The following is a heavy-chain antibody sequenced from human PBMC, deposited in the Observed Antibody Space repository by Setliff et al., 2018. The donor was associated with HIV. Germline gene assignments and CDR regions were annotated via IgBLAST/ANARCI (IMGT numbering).Heavy chain of an antibody. J-gene: IGHJ4*02. CDR3: ARALLGSASLVAY. Sequence: PSETLSLTCTVSGGSISSGSYYWSWIRQPAGKGLEWIGHIHTSGSSHYNPSHKSRVIISLDTSKNHISLKLNSVTAADTDVYYCARALLGSASLVAYWGQGTLVTVSS. CDR1: GGSISSGSYY. D-gene: IGHD6-6*01. CDR2: IHTSGSS. V-gene: IGHV4-61*09.